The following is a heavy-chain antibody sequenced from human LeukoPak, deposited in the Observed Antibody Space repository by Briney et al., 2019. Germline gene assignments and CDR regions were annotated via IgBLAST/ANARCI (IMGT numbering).Heavy chain of an antibody. V-gene: IGHV3-23*01. CDR2: ISGGSRDT. Sequence: GGSLRLSCAASGFTFSSYSMNWVRQAPGKGLEWVSGISGGSRDTYYADSVKGRFSISRDNSKNTLFLQLNSLRAEDTAVYYCAKGGYPAKYYYMDVWGKGTSVTISS. CDR3: AKGGYPAKYYYMDV. J-gene: IGHJ6*03. CDR1: GFTFSSYS. D-gene: IGHD1-1*01.